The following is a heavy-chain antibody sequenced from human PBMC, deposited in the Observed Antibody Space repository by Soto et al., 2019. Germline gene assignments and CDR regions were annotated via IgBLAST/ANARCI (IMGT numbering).Heavy chain of an antibody. Sequence: GGSLRLSCVASGFTFSSYWMHWVRQAPGKGLVWVSRINSDGSSTSYADSVKGRFTISRDNAKNTLYLQMNSLRAEDTAVYYCARDPGVVSLYYFDYWGQGTLVTVSS. V-gene: IGHV3-74*01. D-gene: IGHD3-22*01. J-gene: IGHJ4*02. CDR2: INSDGSST. CDR3: ARDPGVVSLYYFDY. CDR1: GFTFSSYW.